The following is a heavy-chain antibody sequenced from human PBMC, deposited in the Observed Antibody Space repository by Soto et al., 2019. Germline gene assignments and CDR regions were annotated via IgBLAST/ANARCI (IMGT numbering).Heavy chain of an antibody. CDR1: VYSCTNYD. J-gene: IGHJ4*02. V-gene: IGHV1-3*01. D-gene: IGHD6-19*01. CDR3: ARDGAVAGNINFDY. Sequence: QVQLVQSGAEVKKPGASVKVSCKASVYSCTNYDIHWVRQAPGQRLEWMGWINAGNGNTKYSQRLQGRVTHNRETSASTAYMELSSLRSEDTAVYYWARDGAVAGNINFDYWGQGTLVTVSS. CDR2: INAGNGNT.